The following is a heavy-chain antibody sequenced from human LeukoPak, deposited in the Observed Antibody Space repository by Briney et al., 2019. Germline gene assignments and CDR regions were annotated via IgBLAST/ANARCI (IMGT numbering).Heavy chain of an antibody. D-gene: IGHD2-21*02. V-gene: IGHV3-30*03. CDR3: ARSGAYCGADCPTNY. CDR1: GFTFSTYA. CDR2: VSYDGKNE. J-gene: IGHJ4*02. Sequence: GGSLRLSCAASGFTFSTYAMHWVRQAPGKGLEWVAGVSYDGKNEYYPDSVKGRFTISRDDSKNTLYLQMNSLRVDDTAIYFCARSGAYCGADCPTNYWGQGSLVTVSS.